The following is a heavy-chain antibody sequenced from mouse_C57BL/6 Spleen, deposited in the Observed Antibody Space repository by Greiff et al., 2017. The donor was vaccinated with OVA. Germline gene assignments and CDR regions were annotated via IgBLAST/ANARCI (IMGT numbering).Heavy chain of an antibody. Sequence: EVKLVESGGGLVKPGGSLKLSCAASGFTFSSYAMSWVRQTPEKRLAWVATISDGGSYTDYPDNVKGRFTISRDNAKDNLYLQMSHLKSEDTAMYYCARDLDDYDEGGSFDYWGQGTTLTVSS. D-gene: IGHD2-4*01. CDR2: ISDGGSYT. CDR3: ARDLDDYDEGGSFDY. V-gene: IGHV5-4*01. CDR1: GFTFSSYA. J-gene: IGHJ2*01.